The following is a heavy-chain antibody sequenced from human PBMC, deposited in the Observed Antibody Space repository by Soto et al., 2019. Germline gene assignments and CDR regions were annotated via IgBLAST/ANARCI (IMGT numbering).Heavy chain of an antibody. CDR3: ARVVWFGELYSPQYYFDY. CDR2: IYYSGST. CDR1: GGSISSGDYY. J-gene: IGHJ4*02. V-gene: IGHV4-30-4*01. Sequence: KSSETLSLTCTVSGGSISSGDYYWSWIRQPPGKGLEWIGYIYYSGSTYYNPSLKSRVTISVDTSKNQFSLKLSSVTAADTAVYYCARVVWFGELYSPQYYFDYWGQGTLVTVSS. D-gene: IGHD3-10*01.